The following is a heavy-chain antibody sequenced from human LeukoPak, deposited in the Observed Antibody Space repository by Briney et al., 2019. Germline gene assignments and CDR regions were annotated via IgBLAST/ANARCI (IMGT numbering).Heavy chain of an antibody. CDR1: GYTFTGYY. J-gene: IGHJ5*02. CDR3: ARAVGLTRYSSSFFPHIRFDP. CDR2: INPNSGGT. Sequence: GASVKVSCKASGYTFTGYYMHWVRQAPGQGLEWMGWINPNSGGTNYAQKFQGRVTMTRDTSISTAYMELSRLRPDDTAVYYCARAVGLTRYSSSFFPHIRFDPWGQGTLVTVSS. D-gene: IGHD6-6*01. V-gene: IGHV1-2*02.